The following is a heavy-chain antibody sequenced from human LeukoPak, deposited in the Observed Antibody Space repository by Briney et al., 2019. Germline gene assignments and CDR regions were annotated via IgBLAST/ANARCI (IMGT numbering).Heavy chain of an antibody. Sequence: SETLSLTCAVYGGSFSGYYWSWIRQPPGKGLEWIGEINHSGSTNYNPSLKSRVTMSVDTSNNQFSLNLSSVTAADTAVYYCARESPPDYYYDMSGLQKRGGDAFDIWGQGTVVTVSS. CDR2: INHSGST. CDR1: GGSFSGYY. V-gene: IGHV4-34*01. J-gene: IGHJ3*02. CDR3: ARESPPDYYYDMSGLQKRGGDAFDI. D-gene: IGHD3-22*01.